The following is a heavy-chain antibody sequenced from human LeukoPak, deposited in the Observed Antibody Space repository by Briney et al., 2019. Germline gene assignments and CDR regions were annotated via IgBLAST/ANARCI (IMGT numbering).Heavy chain of an antibody. CDR2: ISGYNDDT. D-gene: IGHD1-26*01. Sequence: ASVKVSCKASGYIFTTYGISWVRQAPGQGLEWMAWISGYNDDTNYAQKLQGRVTMTTDTSTSTAYMELRSLTSDDTAVYYCARDHGFSGGSYFDTFDIWGRGTMVTVSS. CDR3: ARDHGFSGGSYFDTFDI. J-gene: IGHJ3*02. CDR1: GYIFTTYG. V-gene: IGHV1-18*01.